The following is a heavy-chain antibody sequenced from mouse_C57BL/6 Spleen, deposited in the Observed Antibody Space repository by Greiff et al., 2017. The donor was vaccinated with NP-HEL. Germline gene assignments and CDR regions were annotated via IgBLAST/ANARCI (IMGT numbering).Heavy chain of an antibody. CDR3: ARESYYYGSSYNWYFDV. CDR2: INYDGSRT. CDR1: GFTFSDYY. J-gene: IGHJ1*03. Sequence: EVKLMESEGGLVQPGSSMKLSCTASGFTFSDYYMAWVRQVPEKGLEWVANINYDGSRTYYLDSLKSRFIISRDNAKNILYLQMSSLKSEDTATYYCARESYYYGSSYNWYFDVWGTGTTVTVSS. D-gene: IGHD1-1*01. V-gene: IGHV5-16*01.